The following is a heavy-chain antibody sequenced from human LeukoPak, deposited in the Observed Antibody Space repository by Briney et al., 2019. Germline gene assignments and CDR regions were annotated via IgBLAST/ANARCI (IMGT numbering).Heavy chain of an antibody. V-gene: IGHV3-23*01. CDR1: GFTFSTYA. D-gene: IGHD3-9*01. CDR2: ISTGGGST. Sequence: GGSLRLSCAASGFTFSTYAMSWVRQAPGKGLEWVSAISTGGGSTYYADSVKGRFTISRDNSKNTLYLQMNSLRAEDTAVYYCAKDPAVNYDILTGWFDYWGQGTLVTVSS. J-gene: IGHJ4*02. CDR3: AKDPAVNYDILTGWFDY.